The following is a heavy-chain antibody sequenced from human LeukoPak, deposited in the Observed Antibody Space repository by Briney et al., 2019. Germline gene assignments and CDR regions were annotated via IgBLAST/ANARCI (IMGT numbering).Heavy chain of an antibody. CDR2: IYTSGRT. CDR1: GGSITFGSYY. CDR3: ARARVIPASFDD. V-gene: IGHV4-61*02. D-gene: IGHD3-16*02. Sequence: SQTLSLTCTVSGGSITFGSYYWTWIGQPAGKGLEWIGRIYTSGRTFYNPSLKSRVTISMDTSMNQFSLRLNSVTAADTAVYYCARARVIPASFDDWGQGALVTVSS. J-gene: IGHJ4*02.